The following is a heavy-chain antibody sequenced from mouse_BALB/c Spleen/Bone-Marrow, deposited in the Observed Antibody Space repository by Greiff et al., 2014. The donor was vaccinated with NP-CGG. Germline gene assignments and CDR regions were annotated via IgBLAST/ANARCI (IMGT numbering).Heavy chain of an antibody. V-gene: IGHV14-3*02. J-gene: IGHJ1*01. Sequence: EVKLQESGAELVKPGASVKLSCTASGFNIKDTYMHWVKQRPEQGLEWIGRIDPANGNTKYDPKFQGKATITADTSSNTAYLQLSSLTSEDTAVYYCARYDYGWYFYVWCAGTTVTVSS. CDR2: IDPANGNT. CDR1: GFNIKDTY. D-gene: IGHD1-1*01. CDR3: ARYDYGWYFYV.